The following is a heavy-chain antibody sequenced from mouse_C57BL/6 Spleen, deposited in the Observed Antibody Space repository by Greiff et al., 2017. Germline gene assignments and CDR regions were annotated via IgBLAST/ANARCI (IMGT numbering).Heavy chain of an antibody. CDR2: IWSGGST. Sequence: VKLQESGPGLVQPSQRLSIPCTVSGFSLTSYGVHWVRQSPGKGLEWLGVIWSGGSTDYNAAFISRLSISKDNSKSQVFFKMTSLQADDTAIYYCARNSGDHYYAMDYWGQGPSVTVSS. V-gene: IGHV2-2*01. CDR3: ARNSGDHYYAMDY. CDR1: GFSLTSYG. J-gene: IGHJ4*01. D-gene: IGHD3-1*01.